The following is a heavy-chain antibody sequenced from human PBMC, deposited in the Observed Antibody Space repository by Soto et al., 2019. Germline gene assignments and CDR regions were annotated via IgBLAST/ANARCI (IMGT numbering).Heavy chain of an antibody. D-gene: IGHD2-8*02. J-gene: IGHJ6*02. CDR3: ARDEKLVAAYYYYYGMDV. V-gene: IGHV1-18*04. CDR1: GYTFTSYG. Sequence: QVQLVQSGAEVKKPGASVKVSCKASGYTFTSYGISWVRQAPGQGLEWMGWISAYNGNTNYAQKLQGRGTMTTDTSTSTAYMELRSMRSDDTAVYYCARDEKLVAAYYYYYGMDVWGQGTTVTVSS. CDR2: ISAYNGNT.